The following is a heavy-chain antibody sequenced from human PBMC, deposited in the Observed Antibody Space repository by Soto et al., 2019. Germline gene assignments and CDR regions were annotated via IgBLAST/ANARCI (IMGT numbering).Heavy chain of an antibody. CDR2: IHHSAGT. CDR3: ARLVYDTRLNYLYLDS. J-gene: IGHJ4*02. CDR1: GVSISRGDW. D-gene: IGHD3-22*01. Sequence: QVLLHESGPGLVKPSGTLSLTCTVSGVSISRGDWWSWVRQAPGKELQWIGEIHHSAGTSSHPSLRSRVSLSVDTSKNQFALNLMSVTAADTGVYYCARLVYDTRLNYLYLDSWGQGLLVTISS. V-gene: IGHV4-4*02.